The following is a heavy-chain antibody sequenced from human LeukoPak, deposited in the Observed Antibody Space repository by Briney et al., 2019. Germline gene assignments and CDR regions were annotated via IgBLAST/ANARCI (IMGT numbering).Heavy chain of an antibody. CDR1: GGSISSNSHY. CDR2: IYYSGTT. V-gene: IGHV4-39*07. D-gene: IGHD6-13*01. CDR3: ARQLLQQRAFDY. Sequence: SETLSLTCTVSGGSISSNSHYWGWIRRPPGKGLEWIGSIYYSGTTYYNPSLKSRVTISVDTSKNQVSLKLNSVTAADTAVYYCARQLLQQRAFDYWGQGTLVTVSS. J-gene: IGHJ4*02.